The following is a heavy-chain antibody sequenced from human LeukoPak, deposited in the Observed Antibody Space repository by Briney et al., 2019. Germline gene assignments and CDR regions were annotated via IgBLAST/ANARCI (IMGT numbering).Heavy chain of an antibody. V-gene: IGHV3-30*18. CDR1: GFTFSSYG. CDR2: ISYDGSNK. Sequence: GRSLRLSCAASGFTFSSYGMHWVRQAPGKGLEWVAVISYDGSNKYYADPVKGRFTISRDNSKNTLYLQMNSLRAEDTAVYYCAKDRADIVATYFDYWGQGTLVTVSS. J-gene: IGHJ4*02. D-gene: IGHD5-12*01. CDR3: AKDRADIVATYFDY.